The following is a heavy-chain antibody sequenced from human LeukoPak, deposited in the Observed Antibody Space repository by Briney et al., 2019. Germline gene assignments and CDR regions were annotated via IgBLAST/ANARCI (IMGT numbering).Heavy chain of an antibody. Sequence: GRSLRLSCAASGFTFSSYGMHWVRQAPGKGLEWVAVISYDGSNKYYADSVKGRFTISRDNSKNTLYLQMNSLRAEDTAVYYCAKARRWELPTEFDYWGQGTLVTVSS. CDR1: GFTFSSYG. CDR3: AKARRWELPTEFDY. D-gene: IGHD1-26*01. CDR2: ISYDGSNK. J-gene: IGHJ4*02. V-gene: IGHV3-30*18.